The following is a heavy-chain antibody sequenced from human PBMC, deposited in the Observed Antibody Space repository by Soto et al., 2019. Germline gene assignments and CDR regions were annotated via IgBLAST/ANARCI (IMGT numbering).Heavy chain of an antibody. CDR3: ARGYHSSSSSPPWFDP. J-gene: IGHJ5*02. CDR1: GFTFSDYY. D-gene: IGHD6-6*01. V-gene: IGHV3-11*01. Sequence: GGSLRLSCAASGFTFSDYYMSWIRQTPGKGLEWVSYISSSGSTIYYADSVKGRFTISRDNAKNSLYLQMNSLRAEDTAVYYCARGYHSSSSSPPWFDPWGQGTLVTVSS. CDR2: ISSSGSTI.